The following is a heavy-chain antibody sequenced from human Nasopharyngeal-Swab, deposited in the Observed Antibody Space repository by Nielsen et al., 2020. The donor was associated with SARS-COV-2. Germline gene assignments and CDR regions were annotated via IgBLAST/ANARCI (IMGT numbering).Heavy chain of an antibody. CDR2: ISDSSTI. Sequence: GGSLRLSCAASGLTFSNYCMNWVRQAPGKGLEWISYISDSSTIYYADSVKGRFTISRDNAKNSLYLQMNSLRAEDTAVYYCVRDDGNFWSGYEGYFDYWGQGTLVTVSS. D-gene: IGHD3-3*01. V-gene: IGHV3-48*01. CDR3: VRDDGNFWSGYEGYFDY. CDR1: GLTFSNYC. J-gene: IGHJ4*02.